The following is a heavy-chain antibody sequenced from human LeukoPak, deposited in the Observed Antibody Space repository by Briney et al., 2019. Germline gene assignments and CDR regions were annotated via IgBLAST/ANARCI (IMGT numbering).Heavy chain of an antibody. D-gene: IGHD6-19*01. J-gene: IGHJ6*03. CDR3: AKAGAVTYMDV. Sequence: GGSLRLSCAASGFTFSNAWMSWVRQAPGKGLEWVAVIWYDGSNKYYADSVKGRFTISRDNSKNTLYLQMNSLRAEDTAVYYCAKAGAVTYMDVWGKGTTVTVSS. CDR1: GFTFSNAW. CDR2: IWYDGSNK. V-gene: IGHV3-33*06.